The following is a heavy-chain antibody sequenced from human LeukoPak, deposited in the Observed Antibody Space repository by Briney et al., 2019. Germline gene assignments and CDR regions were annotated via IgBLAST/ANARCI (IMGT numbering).Heavy chain of an antibody. CDR2: ISGSGGST. Sequence: GGSLRLSCAASGFTFSSYAMSWVRQAPGKGLEWVSAISGSGGSTYYADSVKGRFTISRDNAEKSLYLQMNSLRDDDTAVYFCARSSLATFDSWGQGTLVTVSS. V-gene: IGHV3-23*01. CDR3: ARSSLATFDS. J-gene: IGHJ4*02. CDR1: GFTFSSYA.